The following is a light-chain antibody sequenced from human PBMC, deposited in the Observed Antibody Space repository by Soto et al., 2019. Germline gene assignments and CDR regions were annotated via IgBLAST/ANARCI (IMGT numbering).Light chain of an antibody. J-gene: IGKJ4*01. CDR2: GAS. V-gene: IGKV3-20*01. CDR3: QQYYSTPLT. Sequence: EIVLTQSPGTLSLSPGERATLSCRASQSVSSSHLAWYQQKPGQAPRLLMYGASSRATGIPDRFSGSGSGTDFTLTISRLEPEDFAVYYCQQYYSTPLTFGGGTKVEIK. CDR1: QSVSSSH.